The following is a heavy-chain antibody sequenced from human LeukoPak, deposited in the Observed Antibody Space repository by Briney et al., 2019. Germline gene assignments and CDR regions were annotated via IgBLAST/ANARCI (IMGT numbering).Heavy chain of an antibody. J-gene: IGHJ6*03. Sequence: PGGALRLSCAASGFTVSNNYLHWVRQAPGKGLGWVSVIYSGGTTYYADSAKGRFTISRDNSKNTLYLQMTSLRAEDTAVYYCARVPSGSDYYYYYMDVWGKGTTVTVSS. D-gene: IGHD1-26*01. CDR1: GFTVSNNY. CDR2: IYSGGTT. V-gene: IGHV3-66*02. CDR3: ARVPSGSDYYYYYMDV.